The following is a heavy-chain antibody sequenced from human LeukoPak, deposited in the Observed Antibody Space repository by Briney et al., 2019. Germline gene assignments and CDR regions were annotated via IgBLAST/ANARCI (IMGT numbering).Heavy chain of an antibody. Sequence: GGSLRLSCAASGFTFSSYGMHWVRQAPGKGLEWVAVIWYDGSNKYYADSVKGRFTISRDNSKHTLYLQMNSRRAEDTAVYYCTMERGYSYGSNYHLGMDVWGQGTTVTVSS. CDR1: GFTFSSYG. J-gene: IGHJ6*02. D-gene: IGHD5-18*01. CDR3: TMERGYSYGSNYHLGMDV. V-gene: IGHV3-33*01. CDR2: IWYDGSNK.